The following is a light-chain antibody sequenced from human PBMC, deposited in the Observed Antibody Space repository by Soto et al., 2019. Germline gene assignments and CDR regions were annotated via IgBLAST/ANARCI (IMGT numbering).Light chain of an antibody. CDR3: QQRASWPIT. CDR1: QSLSNY. Sequence: EIVLTQSPGTLSSSPGERATLSCRASQSLSNYLAWYQQKPGQAPRLLIYDASNRATGIPARFSGSGSGTDFTLTISSLEPEDFAVYYCQQRASWPITFGQGTRLEIK. CDR2: DAS. V-gene: IGKV3-11*01. J-gene: IGKJ5*01.